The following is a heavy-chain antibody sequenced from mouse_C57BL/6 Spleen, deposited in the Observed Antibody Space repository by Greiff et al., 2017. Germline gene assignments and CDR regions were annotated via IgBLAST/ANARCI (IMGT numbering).Heavy chain of an antibody. CDR2: IDPSDSYT. J-gene: IGHJ2*01. CDR1: GYTFTSYW. Sequence: VQLQQPGAELVKPGASVKLSCKASGYTFTSYWMQWVKQRPGQGLEWIGEIDPSDSYTNYNQKFKGKATLTVDTSSSTAYMQLSSLTSEDSAVYYWASRAYYDGREVDYWGQGTTLTVSS. V-gene: IGHV1-50*01. D-gene: IGHD1-1*01. CDR3: ASRAYYDGREVDY.